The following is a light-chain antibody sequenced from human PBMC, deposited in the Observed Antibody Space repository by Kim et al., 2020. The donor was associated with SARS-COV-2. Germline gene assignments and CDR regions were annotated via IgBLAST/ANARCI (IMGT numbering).Light chain of an antibody. CDR1: RRRSYY. Sequence: LGQTVRITCQGDRRRSYYASWYQQKQGQAPVLVIYGKNNRPSGIPDRFSGSSSGNTASLTITGAQAEDEADYYCNSRDSSGNHHVVFGGGTQLTVL. J-gene: IGLJ2*01. CDR2: GKN. CDR3: NSRDSSGNHHVV. V-gene: IGLV3-19*01.